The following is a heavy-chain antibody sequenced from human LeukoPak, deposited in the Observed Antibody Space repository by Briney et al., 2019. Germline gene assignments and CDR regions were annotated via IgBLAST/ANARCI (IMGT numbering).Heavy chain of an antibody. CDR1: GYTFTDYY. Sequence: ASMKVSCKASGYTFTDYYMHWVRQAPGQGLEWMGWINPNSGGTNYAQKFQGRVTMTRDTSISTAYMELNSLRSDDTAVYYCARVPGYSGYDLAWDYWGQGTLVTVSS. D-gene: IGHD5-12*01. CDR3: ARVPGYSGYDLAWDY. CDR2: INPNSGGT. V-gene: IGHV1-2*02. J-gene: IGHJ4*02.